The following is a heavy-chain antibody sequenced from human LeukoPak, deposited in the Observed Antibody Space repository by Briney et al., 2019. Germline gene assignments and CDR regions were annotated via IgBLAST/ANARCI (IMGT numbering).Heavy chain of an antibody. Sequence: ASVKVSCKASGYTFTSYGINWVRQATGQGLEWMGWMNPNSGNTGYAQKFQGRVTMTRNTSISTAYMELSSLRSEDTAVYYCARGTTIAAQGTYYYYGMDVWGQGTTVTVSS. J-gene: IGHJ6*02. V-gene: IGHV1-8*02. CDR2: MNPNSGNT. D-gene: IGHD6-6*01. CDR1: GYTFTSYG. CDR3: ARGTTIAAQGTYYYYGMDV.